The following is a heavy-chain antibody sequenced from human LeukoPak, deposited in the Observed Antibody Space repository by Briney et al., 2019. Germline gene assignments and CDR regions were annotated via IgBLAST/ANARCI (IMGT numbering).Heavy chain of an antibody. CDR2: ISYDRSNK. CDR3: ARGPSPSAAGPFDY. CDR1: GFTFSSYA. D-gene: IGHD6-13*01. Sequence: GRSLRLSCAASGFTFSSYAMHWVRQAPGKGLEWVAVISYDRSNKYYADSVKGRFTISRDNSKNTLYLQMNSLRAEDTAVYYCARGPSPSAAGPFDYWGQGTLVTVSS. J-gene: IGHJ4*02. V-gene: IGHV3-30*01.